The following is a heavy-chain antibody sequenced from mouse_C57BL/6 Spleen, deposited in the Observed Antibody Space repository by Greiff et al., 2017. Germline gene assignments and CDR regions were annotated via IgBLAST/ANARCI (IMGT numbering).Heavy chain of an antibody. CDR1: GYTFTSYW. J-gene: IGHJ3*01. Sequence: VQLKQPGAELVKPGASVKLSCKASGYTFTSYWMHWVKQRPGRGLEWIGRIDPNSGGTKYNEKFKSKATLTVDKPSSTAYMQLSSLTSEDSAVYYCARESYGSSGFAYWGQGTLVTVSA. CDR2: IDPNSGGT. V-gene: IGHV1-72*01. CDR3: ARESYGSSGFAY. D-gene: IGHD1-1*01.